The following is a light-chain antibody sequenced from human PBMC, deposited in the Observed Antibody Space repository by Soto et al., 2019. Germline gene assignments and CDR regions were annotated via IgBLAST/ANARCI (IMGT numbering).Light chain of an antibody. CDR3: ASYRSSRTYV. V-gene: IGLV2-14*01. Sequence: QSVLTQPASASGSPGQSITISCTGTSSDIGGHDFVSWYQQHPGKAPQLIIYDVSRRPSGVSSRFSGSKSANTASLTISGLQAEDEAEYYCASYRSSRTYVFGTGTKLTVL. J-gene: IGLJ1*01. CDR2: DVS. CDR1: SSDIGGHDF.